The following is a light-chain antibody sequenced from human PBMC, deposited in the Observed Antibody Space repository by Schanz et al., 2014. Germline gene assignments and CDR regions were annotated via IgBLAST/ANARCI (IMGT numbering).Light chain of an antibody. Sequence: EIVLTQSPATLSLSPGERATLSCRASQSVSSYLAWYQQKPGQAPRLLIYDASNRATGIPARFSGSGSGTEFTLTISSLQSEDFAVYYCQQYNNWPVLTFGGGTKVEIK. CDR2: DAS. CDR3: QQYNNWPVLT. CDR1: QSVSSY. V-gene: IGKV3-11*01. J-gene: IGKJ4*01.